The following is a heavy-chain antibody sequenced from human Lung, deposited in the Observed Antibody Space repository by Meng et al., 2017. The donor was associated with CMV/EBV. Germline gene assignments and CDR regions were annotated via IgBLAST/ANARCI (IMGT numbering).Heavy chain of an antibody. CDR1: GFTFSNAW. CDR3: TSSGPGQLVLGYYYYGKGC. CDR2: IKIKTDGGTT. D-gene: IGHD6-6*01. Sequence: GGSLRLXCAASGFTFSNAWMSWVRQAPGKGLELVGRIKIKTDGGTTDYAAPVKGRFTISRDDSKNMLYLQMNSRKTECTAVYYCTSSGPGQLVLGYYYYGKGCWGQGTXVNVYS. V-gene: IGHV3-15*01. J-gene: IGHJ6*02.